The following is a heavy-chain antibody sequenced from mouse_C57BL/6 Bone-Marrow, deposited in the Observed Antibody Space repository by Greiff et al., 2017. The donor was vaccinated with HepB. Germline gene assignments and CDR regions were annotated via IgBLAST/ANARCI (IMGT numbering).Heavy chain of an antibody. CDR1: GFTFSDYY. D-gene: IGHD2-3*01. Sequence: EVKLMESEGGLVQPGSSMKLSCTASGFTFSDYYMAWVRQVPEKGLEWVANINYDGSSTYYLDSLKSRFIISRDNAKNILYLQMSSLKSEDTATYYCAREGWLPYYFDYWGQGTTLTVSS. CDR2: INYDGSST. V-gene: IGHV5-16*01. CDR3: AREGWLPYYFDY. J-gene: IGHJ2*01.